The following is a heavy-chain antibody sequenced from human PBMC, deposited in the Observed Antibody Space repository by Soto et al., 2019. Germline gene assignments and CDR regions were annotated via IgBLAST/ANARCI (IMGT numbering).Heavy chain of an antibody. V-gene: IGHV4-39*01. CDR2: IYYSGST. CDR3: ATYSGRYSRFDS. CDR1: GASISSSNYY. J-gene: IGHJ5*01. Sequence: QLQLQESGPGLVKPSETLSLTCIVSGASISSSNYYGGWIRQPPGKGLEWIGNIYYSGSTYYNPSLKGRLTISVDTSKNQFSLKLNSVTAADTAVYYCATYSGRYSRFDSWGQGTLVTVSS. D-gene: IGHD1-26*01.